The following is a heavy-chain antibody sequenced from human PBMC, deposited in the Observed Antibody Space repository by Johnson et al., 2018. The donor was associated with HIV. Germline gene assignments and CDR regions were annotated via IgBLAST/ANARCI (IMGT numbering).Heavy chain of an antibody. J-gene: IGHJ3*02. CDR2: ISWNSGSI. Sequence: MQLVESGGGVVRPGGSLRLSCAASEFTFDDYGMSWVRQAPGKGLEWVSGISWNSGSIGYADSVKGRFTISRDNAKNSLYLQMNSLRAEDTALYYWGRATHYYDSGVYRGDGFDIWGQGTMVIVSS. D-gene: IGHD3-22*01. CDR1: EFTFDDYG. V-gene: IGHV3-20*04. CDR3: GRATHYYDSGVYRGDGFDI.